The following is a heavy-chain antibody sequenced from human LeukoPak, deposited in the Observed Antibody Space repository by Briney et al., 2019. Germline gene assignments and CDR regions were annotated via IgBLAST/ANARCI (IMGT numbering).Heavy chain of an antibody. D-gene: IGHD6-13*01. V-gene: IGHV3-66*02. J-gene: IGHJ4*02. CDR3: VTSTGQQFIPYDY. CDR1: GLNVSSNY. Sequence: GGSLRLSCAASGLNVSSNYMTWLRHAPGKGLEWLSLIYGGDDAYYAESVRGRFMISRDNLKNTLFLQMNSLRVEDTAVYYCVTSTGQQFIPYDYWGQGTHVTVSS. CDR2: IYGGDDA.